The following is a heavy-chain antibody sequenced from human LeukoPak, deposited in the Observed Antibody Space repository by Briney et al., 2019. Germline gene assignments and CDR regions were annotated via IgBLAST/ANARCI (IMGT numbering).Heavy chain of an antibody. D-gene: IGHD3-22*01. J-gene: IGHJ4*02. CDR3: ARVYYYDSSGYYYFDY. CDR2: ISGSGGST. V-gene: IGHV3-23*01. CDR1: GFTFSSYA. Sequence: GGSLRLSCAASGFTFSSYAMSWVRQAPGKGLEWVSAISGSGGSTYYADSVKGRFTTSRDNSKNTLYLQMNSLRAEDTAVYYCARVYYYDSSGYYYFDYWGQGTLVTVSS.